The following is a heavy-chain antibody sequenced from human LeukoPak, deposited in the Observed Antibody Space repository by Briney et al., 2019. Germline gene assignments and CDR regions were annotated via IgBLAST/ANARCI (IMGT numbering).Heavy chain of an antibody. CDR3: ARGQSARLDYFDY. D-gene: IGHD3-9*01. J-gene: IGHJ4*02. V-gene: IGHV3-7*03. Sequence: GGSLRLSCAASGFTFSEYWMNWVRQAPGKGLEWVASINQDGSEKYYVDSVKGRFTISRDNAKNSLHLQMNSLRAEDTAVYYCARGQSARLDYFDYWGQGTLVTVSS. CDR1: GFTFSEYW. CDR2: INQDGSEK.